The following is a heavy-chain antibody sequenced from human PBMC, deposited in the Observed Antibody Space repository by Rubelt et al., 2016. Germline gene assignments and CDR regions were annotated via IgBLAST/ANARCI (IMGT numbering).Heavy chain of an antibody. CDR2: IYHSGST. Sequence: GSGPGLVKPSETLSLTCSVSGGSVSSGSHYWTWIRQPPGKGLEWIGYIYHSGSTNYNSSLESRVTISVDTSKNQFSLKLSFVTAADTAVYYCARLQRWLQFLDYWGQGTLVTVSS. J-gene: IGHJ4*02. CDR3: ARLQRWLQFLDY. D-gene: IGHD5-24*01. CDR1: GGSVSSGSHY. V-gene: IGHV4-61*01.